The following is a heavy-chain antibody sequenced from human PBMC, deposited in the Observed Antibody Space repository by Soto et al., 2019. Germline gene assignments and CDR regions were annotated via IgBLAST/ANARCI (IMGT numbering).Heavy chain of an antibody. J-gene: IGHJ4*02. Sequence: SGPTLVKPTQTLTLTCTFSGFSLSTSGVGVGWIRQPPGKALEWLALIYWDDDKRYSPSLKSRLTITKDTSKNQVVLTMTNMDPVATATYYCAHHYGVTYDYIWGSYHPYYWGQGTLVTVSS. CDR2: IYWDDDK. CDR3: AHHYGVTYDYIWGSYHPYY. V-gene: IGHV2-5*02. CDR1: GFSLSTSGVG. D-gene: IGHD3-16*02.